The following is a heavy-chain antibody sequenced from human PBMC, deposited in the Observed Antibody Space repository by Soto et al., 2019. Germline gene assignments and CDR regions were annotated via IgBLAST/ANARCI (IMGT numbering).Heavy chain of an antibody. CDR3: AKDASAGITSFDS. CDR1: GFTFSSYA. Sequence: EVQLLESGGGLVQPGGSLRLSCAASGFTFSSYAMSWVRQAPGKGLEWVSVVSGSAGSTYYADSVKGRFTISRDNSKNTRYLQMNSLRAEDTAVYYCAKDASAGITSFDSWGRGTVVTVSS. J-gene: IGHJ2*01. D-gene: IGHD3-3*01. CDR2: VSGSAGST. V-gene: IGHV3-23*01.